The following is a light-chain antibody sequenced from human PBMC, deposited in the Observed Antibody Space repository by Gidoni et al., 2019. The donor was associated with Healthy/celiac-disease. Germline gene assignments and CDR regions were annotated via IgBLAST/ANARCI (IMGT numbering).Light chain of an antibody. CDR1: SSDVGGYNY. CDR2: DVS. J-gene: IGLJ1*01. CDR3: SSYTSSSTLYV. Sequence: QSALTQPASVSGSPGQSITIPCTGTSSDVGGYNYVSWYQQHPGKAPKLMIFDVSNRPSGVSNRFSGSKSGTTASLTISGLQTEDEADYYCSSYTSSSTLYVFGTGTKVTVL. V-gene: IGLV2-14*01.